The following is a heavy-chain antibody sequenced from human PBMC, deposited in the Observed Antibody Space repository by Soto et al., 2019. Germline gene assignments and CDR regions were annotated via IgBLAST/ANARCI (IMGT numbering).Heavy chain of an antibody. CDR1: GDSVSSEDYS. J-gene: IGHJ3*01. CDR3: ARVPDCVLAAPL. D-gene: IGHD6-13*01. V-gene: IGHV4-61*08. Sequence: QVQLQESGPGLVKPSETLSLTCHVSGDSVSSEDYSWTWFRQPPGKGLAWVGSTFYLRNTNYNPCLKRRVPLSVETPRNQYSLRLTSLTTADTAMYFCARVPDCVLAAPLWGQGTMVTVSS. CDR2: TFYLRNT.